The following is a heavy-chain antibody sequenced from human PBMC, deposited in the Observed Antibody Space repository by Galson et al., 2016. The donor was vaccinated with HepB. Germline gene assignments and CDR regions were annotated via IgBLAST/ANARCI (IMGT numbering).Heavy chain of an antibody. CDR3: ARRRHWEYAFDN. J-gene: IGHJ3*02. V-gene: IGHV1-2*02. Sequence: SVKVSCKASGYTFTGYYIHWVRQAPGQGLEWMGWINPNKGDTNYAQKFQGRVTMTLDTSIATVYMELSRLRSDDTAVYYYARRRHWEYAFDNWGQGTLVTVSS. CDR1: GYTFTGYY. D-gene: IGHD1-26*01. CDR2: INPNKGDT.